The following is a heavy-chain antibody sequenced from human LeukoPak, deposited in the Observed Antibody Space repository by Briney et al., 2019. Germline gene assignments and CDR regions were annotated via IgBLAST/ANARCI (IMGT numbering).Heavy chain of an antibody. Sequence: GGSLRLFRAASRFLDSSSYKSWVRHARAKGLEWVSVIYSGGSTYYEDYVKGRFTITRDNSKNTLYLQSKSLRDEDTAVYYCARALELGSSGYKGWGQGTLVTVSS. CDR2: IYSGGST. D-gene: IGHD3-22*01. CDR3: ARALELGSSGYKG. CDR1: RFLDSSSY. J-gene: IGHJ4*02. V-gene: IGHV3-53*01.